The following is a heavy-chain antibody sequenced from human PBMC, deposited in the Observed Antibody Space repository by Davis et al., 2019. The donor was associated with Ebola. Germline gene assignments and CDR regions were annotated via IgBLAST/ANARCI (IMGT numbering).Heavy chain of an antibody. CDR3: ARGSSRYCSSTSCYYYYYGMDV. V-gene: IGHV3-48*03. J-gene: IGHJ6*02. CDR1: GFTVSSNY. Sequence: GESLKISCAASGFTVSSNYMNWVRQAPGKGLEWVSYISSSGSTIYYADSVQGRFTISRDNAKNSLYLQMNSLRAEDTAVYYCARGSSRYCSSTSCYYYYYGMDVWGQGTTVTVSS. CDR2: ISSSGSTI. D-gene: IGHD2-2*01.